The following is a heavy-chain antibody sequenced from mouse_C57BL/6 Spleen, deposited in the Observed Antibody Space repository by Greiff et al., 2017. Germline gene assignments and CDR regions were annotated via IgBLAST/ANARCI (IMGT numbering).Heavy chain of an antibody. D-gene: IGHD2-4*01. CDR2: INPGSGGT. CDR3: ARRSDYDGDY. J-gene: IGHJ2*01. Sequence: QVQLKESGAELVRPGTSVKVSCKASGYAFTNYLIEWVKQRPGQGLEWIGVINPGSGGTNYNERFKGKATLTADKSSSTAYMQLSSLTSEDSAVYFCARRSDYDGDYWGQGTTLTVSS. V-gene: IGHV1-54*01. CDR1: GYAFTNYL.